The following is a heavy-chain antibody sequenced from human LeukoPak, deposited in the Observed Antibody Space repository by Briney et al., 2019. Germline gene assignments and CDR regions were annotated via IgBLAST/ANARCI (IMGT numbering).Heavy chain of an antibody. CDR1: GFTFSSYG. D-gene: IGHD6-13*01. V-gene: IGHV3-33*01. J-gene: IGHJ4*02. CDR2: IWYDGSNK. Sequence: GGSLRLSCAASGFTFSSYGMHWVRQAPGKGLEWVAVIWYDGSNKYYADSVKGRFTISRDNSKNTLYLQMNSLRPEDTAVYYCARGAGASGGRDYYSDYWGQGVLVTVSS. CDR3: ARGAGASGGRDYYSDY.